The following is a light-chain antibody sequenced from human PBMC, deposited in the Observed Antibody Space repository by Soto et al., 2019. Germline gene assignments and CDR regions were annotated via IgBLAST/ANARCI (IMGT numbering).Light chain of an antibody. V-gene: IGKV1-8*01. CDR3: QQYESLPLT. CDR1: QGISSY. Sequence: AIRMTQSPSSLSASTGDRVTITCLASQGISSYLAWYQQKPGKAPKLLIYDASDLETGVPSRSSGSGSGTGFTFTISSLQPEDFATYYCQQYESLPLTFGQGTRLEIK. J-gene: IGKJ5*01. CDR2: DAS.